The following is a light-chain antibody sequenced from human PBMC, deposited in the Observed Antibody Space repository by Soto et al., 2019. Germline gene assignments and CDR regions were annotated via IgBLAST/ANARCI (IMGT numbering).Light chain of an antibody. V-gene: IGKV1-39*01. Sequence: DIQMTQSPSSLSASVSERFTITCRASQSVRSYLNWYQQKPGKAPKLLIFAASSLQSGTPSRFSGSGSGTDFTLTISTLQPEDFATYYCQQSYSTSWTFGQGTKVDIK. CDR3: QQSYSTSWT. CDR2: AAS. CDR1: QSVRSY. J-gene: IGKJ1*01.